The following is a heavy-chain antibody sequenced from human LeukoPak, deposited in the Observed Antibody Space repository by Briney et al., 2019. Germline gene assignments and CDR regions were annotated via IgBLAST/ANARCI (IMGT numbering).Heavy chain of an antibody. D-gene: IGHD3-10*01. V-gene: IGHV4-31*03. CDR2: IYYSGST. CDR3: ARDRRGKVRGVIGYFDY. CDR1: GGSISSGGYY. J-gene: IGHJ4*02. Sequence: SETLSLTCTVSGGSISSGGYYWSWIRQHPGKGLEWIRYIYYSGSTYYNPSLKSRVTISVDTSKNQFSLKLSSVTAADTAVYYCARDRRGKVRGVIGYFDYWGQGTLVTVSS.